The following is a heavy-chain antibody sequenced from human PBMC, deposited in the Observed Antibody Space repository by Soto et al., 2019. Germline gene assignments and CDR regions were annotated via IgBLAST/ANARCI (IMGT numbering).Heavy chain of an antibody. J-gene: IGHJ6*02. CDR2: IYYSGST. V-gene: IGHV4-30-4*01. CDR1: GGSISSGDYY. D-gene: IGHD5-18*01. CDR3: ARGTTPRGYSYGPYYYYGMDV. Sequence: PSETLSLTCTVSGGSISSGDYYWSWIRQPPGKGLEWIGYIYYSGSTYYNPSLKSRVTISVDTSKNQFSLKLSSVTAADTAVYYCARGTTPRGYSYGPYYYYGMDVWGQGTTVTVSS.